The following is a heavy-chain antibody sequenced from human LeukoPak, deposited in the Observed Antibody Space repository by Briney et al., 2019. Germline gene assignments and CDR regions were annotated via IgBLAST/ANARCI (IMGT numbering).Heavy chain of an antibody. CDR1: GYSFTSYW. V-gene: IGHV5-51*01. J-gene: IGHJ4*02. CDR2: IYPGDSAT. CDR3: ARLRFLEYLSDFDY. D-gene: IGHD3-3*01. Sequence: GESLKISCKGSGYSFTSYWIGWVRQMPGKGLEWMGIIYPGDSATRYSPSFQGQVTTSVDKSISTAYLQWTSLKASDTAIYYCARLRFLEYLSDFDYWGQGTLVTVSS.